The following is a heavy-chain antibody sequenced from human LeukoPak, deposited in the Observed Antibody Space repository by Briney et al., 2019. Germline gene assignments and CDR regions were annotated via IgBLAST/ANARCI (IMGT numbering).Heavy chain of an antibody. V-gene: IGHV3-15*01. CDR2: IKSKTDGGTT. CDR3: TTGGGYSGYEKKFDY. CDR1: GFTFSNAW. J-gene: IGHJ4*02. Sequence: GGSLRLSCAASGFTFSNAWMSWVRQAPGKGLEWVGRIKSKTDGGTTDYAAPVKGRFTISRDDSKNTLYLQMNSLKTEDTAVYYCTTGGGYSGYEKKFDYWGQGTLVTVSS. D-gene: IGHD5-12*01.